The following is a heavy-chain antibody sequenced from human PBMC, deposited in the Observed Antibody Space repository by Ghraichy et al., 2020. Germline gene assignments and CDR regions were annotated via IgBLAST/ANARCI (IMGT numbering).Heavy chain of an antibody. V-gene: IGHV4-59*01. CDR1: GGSISSYY. CDR2: NYYSGST. Sequence: SETLSLTCTVSGGSISSYYWSWIRQPPGKGLEWIGYNYYSGSTNSNPSLKSRVTITVDTSTNQFSLTLSSVTAADAAVYYCARDRAASGQVQEDAFDIWGQGKMVTVSS. CDR3: ARDRAASGQVQEDAFDI. D-gene: IGHD6-13*01. J-gene: IGHJ3*02.